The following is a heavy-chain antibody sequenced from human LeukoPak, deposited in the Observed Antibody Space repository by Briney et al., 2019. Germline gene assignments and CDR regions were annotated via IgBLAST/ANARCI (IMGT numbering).Heavy chain of an antibody. J-gene: IGHJ4*02. V-gene: IGHV3-23*01. CDR1: GFSFSSYA. D-gene: IGHD3-22*01. CDR2: ISGNGGST. CDR3: AKDRYYDSSGYFDY. Sequence: GGSLRLSCAASGFSFSSYAMSWVRQAPEKGLEWVSAISGNGGSTYYADSVKGRFTISRDNSKNTLYLQMNSLRAEDTAIYYCAKDRYYDSSGYFDYWGQGTLVTVSS.